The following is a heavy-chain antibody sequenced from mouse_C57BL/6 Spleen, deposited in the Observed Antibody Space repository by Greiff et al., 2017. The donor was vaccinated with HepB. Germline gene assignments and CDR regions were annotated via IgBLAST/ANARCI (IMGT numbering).Heavy chain of an antibody. V-gene: IGHV1-59*01. J-gene: IGHJ2*01. D-gene: IGHD1-1*01. CDR2: IDPSDSYT. CDR3: ARGWYYYGTDY. Sequence: QVQLQQPGAELVRPGTSVKLSCKASGYTFTSYWMHWVTQRPGQGLEWIGVIDPSDSYTNYNQKFKGKATLTVDTSSSTAYMQLSILTSEDSAVYYCARGWYYYGTDYWGQGTTLTVSS. CDR1: GYTFTSYW.